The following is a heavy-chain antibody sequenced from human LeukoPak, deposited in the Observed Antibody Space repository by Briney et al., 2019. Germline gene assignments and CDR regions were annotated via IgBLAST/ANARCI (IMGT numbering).Heavy chain of an antibody. V-gene: IGHV1-69*04. CDR3: ARGRGSGSYVFDY. CDR1: GGTFSSYA. Sequence: SVKVSCKASGGTFSSYAISWVRQAPGQGLEWMGRIIPILGIANYAQKFQGRVTITADKSTSTAYMELSSLRSEDTAVYYCARGRGSGSYVFDYWGQGTLVTVSS. CDR2: IIPILGIA. D-gene: IGHD1-26*01. J-gene: IGHJ4*02.